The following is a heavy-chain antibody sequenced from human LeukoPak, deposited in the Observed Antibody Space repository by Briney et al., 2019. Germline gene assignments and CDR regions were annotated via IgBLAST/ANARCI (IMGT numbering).Heavy chain of an antibody. J-gene: IGHJ4*02. CDR1: GFTFSNAW. Sequence: GGSLRLSCAASGFTFSNAWMSWVRQAPGKGLEWAGRIKSKTDGGTTDYAAPVKGRFTISRDDSKNTLYLQMNSLKTEDTAVYYCTTVRLGTGNHDYWGQGTLVTVSS. CDR3: TTVRLGTGNHDY. V-gene: IGHV3-15*01. CDR2: IKSKTDGGTT. D-gene: IGHD4-23*01.